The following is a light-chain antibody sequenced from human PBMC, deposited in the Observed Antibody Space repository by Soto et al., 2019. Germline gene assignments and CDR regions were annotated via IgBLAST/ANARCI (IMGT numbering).Light chain of an antibody. V-gene: IGLV1-47*01. CDR3: ATWDDTLRGYV. J-gene: IGLJ1*01. Sequence: QSVLTQPPAASGTPGQRVSISCSGSTSNIGNHYVFWYQHLPGTAPKLLIFRNNQRPPGVPDRFSGSGSGTYDSLAISGLRSEDEADYYCATWDDTLRGYVFGTGTKVT. CDR2: RNN. CDR1: TSNIGNHY.